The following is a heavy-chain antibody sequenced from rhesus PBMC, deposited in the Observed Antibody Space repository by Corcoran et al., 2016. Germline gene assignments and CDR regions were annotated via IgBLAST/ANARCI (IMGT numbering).Heavy chain of an antibody. CDR3: ARHPPPPTVCSGPWGNRFDV. CDR2: IGGFHGTT. Sequence: QVQLQESGPGLVKPSQTLSLTCAVSGGSITSHNWWTWIRQPPGQGLEWLGNIGGFHGTTYTNPSPKSRFTFSKGTAKNQFSLKLTSVSAADTAVYFCARHPPPPTVCSGPWGNRFDVWGAGVLVTVSS. J-gene: IGHJ5-1*01. D-gene: IGHD4-29*01. V-gene: IGHV4-65*02. CDR1: GGSITSHNW.